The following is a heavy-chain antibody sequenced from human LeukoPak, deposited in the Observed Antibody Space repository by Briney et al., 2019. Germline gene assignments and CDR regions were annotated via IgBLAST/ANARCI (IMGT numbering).Heavy chain of an antibody. CDR2: TRKKSKSYTT. D-gene: IGHD5-12*01. J-gene: IGHJ4*02. V-gene: IGHV3-72*01. Sequence: GGSVRLSFAASGFTLSDHYMDWVRQAPGQGLEGVGRTRKKSKSYTTEYAASVRGRFTISRDDSKNSLYLQMTSLKTEDTAVYYCVSVGVYNSGRSFPDYWGQGTLVTVSS. CDR3: VSVGVYNSGRSFPDY. CDR1: GFTLSDHY.